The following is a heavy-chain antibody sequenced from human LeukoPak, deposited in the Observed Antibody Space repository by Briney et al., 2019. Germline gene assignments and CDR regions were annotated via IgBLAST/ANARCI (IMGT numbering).Heavy chain of an antibody. CDR1: GGSISSFY. Sequence: SETLSLTCTVSGGSISSFYWSWIRQPPGPGLEWIGEISLSGLTNYNPSLKSRVTMALDKSKNHLSLNLTSVTAADTAVYYCSRENGAFSPFGYWGQGTLVTVPS. CDR2: ISLSGLT. D-gene: IGHD2-8*01. V-gene: IGHV4-59*12. J-gene: IGHJ4*02. CDR3: SRENGAFSPFGY.